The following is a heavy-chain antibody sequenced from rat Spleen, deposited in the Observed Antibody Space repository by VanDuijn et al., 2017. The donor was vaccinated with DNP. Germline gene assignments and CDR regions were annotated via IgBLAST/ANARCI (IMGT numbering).Heavy chain of an antibody. J-gene: IGHJ1*01. V-gene: IGHV5-20*01. Sequence: EVQLVETGGGLVQPGRSLRLSCTVSGLTFSNHFMAWVRRSPTKGLEWVATISYDGSSTYYRDSVKGRFTISRDNAKSTLYLQMDSLRSEDTATYYCTTDNYWYFDFWGPGTMVTVSS. CDR3: TTDNYWYFDF. CDR2: ISYDGSST. CDR1: GLTFSNHF.